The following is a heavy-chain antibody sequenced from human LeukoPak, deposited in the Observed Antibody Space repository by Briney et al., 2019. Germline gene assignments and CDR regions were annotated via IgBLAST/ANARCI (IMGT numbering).Heavy chain of an antibody. CDR2: IYHRSGTP. CDR3: ARDDSGTDTIDY. D-gene: IGHD1-7*01. J-gene: IGHJ4*02. Sequence: PSETLSLTCAVSGGSINSDDWWSWVRQSPGKGLEWIGAIYHRSGTPTYNPSLKSRVTISVDKSKNQFSLNPSSVTAADTAVYYCARDDSGTDTIDYWGQGTLVTVSS. CDR1: GGSINSDDW. V-gene: IGHV4-4*02.